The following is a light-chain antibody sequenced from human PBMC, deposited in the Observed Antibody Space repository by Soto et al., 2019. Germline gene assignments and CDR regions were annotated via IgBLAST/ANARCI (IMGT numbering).Light chain of an antibody. CDR1: NSNIGTYY. Sequence: QSVLTQPPSASGTPGQRVTISCSGSNSNIGTYYVDWYQQLPGTAPKLLIHRNGQRPSGVPDRFSGSKSGTSASLAISGLRSEEEADYYCATWDDRLRAYVIGAGTKVTVL. V-gene: IGLV1-47*01. CDR3: ATWDDRLRAYV. CDR2: RNG. J-gene: IGLJ1*01.